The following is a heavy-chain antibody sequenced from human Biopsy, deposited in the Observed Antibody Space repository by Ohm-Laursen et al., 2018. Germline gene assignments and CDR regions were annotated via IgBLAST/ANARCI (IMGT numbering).Heavy chain of an antibody. Sequence: GTLSLTCAVYGGSFSSDYWTWIRQSPGKGLEWIGEVSHNGGTNYNPSPKARVSISMDTSKNQFSLNLTSVTAADTALYYCARGKRGPVAIPRDNPNRIRGWFDPWGPGTLVTVSS. CDR3: ARGKRGPVAIPRDNPNRIRGWFDP. D-gene: IGHD2-21*01. J-gene: IGHJ5*02. CDR1: GGSFSSDY. V-gene: IGHV4-34*01. CDR2: VSHNGGT.